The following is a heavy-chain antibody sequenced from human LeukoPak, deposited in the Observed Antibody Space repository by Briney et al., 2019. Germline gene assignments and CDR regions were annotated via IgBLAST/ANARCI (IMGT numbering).Heavy chain of an antibody. CDR1: GFTLSYYW. Sequence: GGSLRLSCAASGFTLSYYWMTWVRRAPGKGLEWVANIMQDGSEKYYVDSVKGRFTISRDNAKNSLYLQMNSLRAEDTAVYYCTTEVLSTSYFDYWGQGTLVTVSS. D-gene: IGHD2/OR15-2a*01. V-gene: IGHV3-7*01. CDR3: TTEVLSTSYFDY. CDR2: IMQDGSEK. J-gene: IGHJ4*02.